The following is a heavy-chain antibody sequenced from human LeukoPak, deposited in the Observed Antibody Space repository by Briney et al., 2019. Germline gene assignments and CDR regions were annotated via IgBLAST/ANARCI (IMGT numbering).Heavy chain of an antibody. CDR3: ARVDTAMVKDY. V-gene: IGHV4-31*03. CDR1: GGSISSGGYY. Sequence: PSQTLSLTCTVSGGSISSGGYYWSWIRQHPGKGLEWIGYIYYSGSTYYNPSLKSRVTISADTSKNQFFLKLSSVTAADTAVYYCARVDTAMVKDYWGQGTLATVSS. D-gene: IGHD5-18*01. CDR2: IYYSGST. J-gene: IGHJ4*02.